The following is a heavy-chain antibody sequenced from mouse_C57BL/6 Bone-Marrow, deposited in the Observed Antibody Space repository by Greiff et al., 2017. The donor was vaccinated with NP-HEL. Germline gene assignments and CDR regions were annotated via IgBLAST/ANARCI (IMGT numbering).Heavy chain of an antibody. D-gene: IGHD1-1*01. J-gene: IGHJ1*03. CDR1: GYTFTSYG. V-gene: IGHV1-81*01. CDR2: IYPRSGNT. CDR3: ARSGYYGRWYFDV. Sequence: VQLKESGAELARPGASVKLSCKASGYTFTSYGISWVKQRTGQGLEWIGEIYPRSGNTYYNEKFKGKATLTADKSSSTAYMELRSLTSEDSAVYFCARSGYYGRWYFDVWGTGTTVTVSS.